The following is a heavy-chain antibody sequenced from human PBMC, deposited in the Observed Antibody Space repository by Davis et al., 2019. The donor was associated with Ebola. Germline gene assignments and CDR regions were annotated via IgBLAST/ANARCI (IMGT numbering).Heavy chain of an antibody. Sequence: SVKVSCKAVGDTLTSYAMTWVRQAPGQGLEWMGGIIPVFRTANYAQKFQGRVTITAEESTRTAYMEVSGLRSEDTAVYYCAHLGPQRYCSGGGCHGYLDYWGQGTLVTVSS. CDR2: IIPVFRTA. V-gene: IGHV1-69*13. CDR3: AHLGPQRYCSGGGCHGYLDY. CDR1: GDTLTSYA. J-gene: IGHJ4*02. D-gene: IGHD2-15*01.